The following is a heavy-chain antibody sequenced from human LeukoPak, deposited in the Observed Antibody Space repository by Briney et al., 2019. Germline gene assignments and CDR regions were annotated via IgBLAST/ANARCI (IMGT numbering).Heavy chain of an antibody. CDR2: ISWNSGSI. CDR1: GFTFDDYA. CDR3: AKDSSGAVAGPYNWFDP. D-gene: IGHD6-19*01. V-gene: IGHV3-9*01. Sequence: GGSLRLSCAASGFTFDDYAMHWVRQAPGKGLEWVSGISWNSGSIGYADSVKGRFTISRDNAKNSLYLQMNSLRAEDTALYYCAKDSSGAVAGPYNWFDPWGQGTLVTVSS. J-gene: IGHJ5*02.